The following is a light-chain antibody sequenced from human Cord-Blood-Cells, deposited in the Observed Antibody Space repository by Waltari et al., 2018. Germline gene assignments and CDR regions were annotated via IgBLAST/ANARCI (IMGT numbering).Light chain of an antibody. CDR1: QSISSY. V-gene: IGKV1-39*01. CDR3: QQSYSTPRT. CDR2: AAS. J-gene: IGKJ1*01. Sequence: DIQMTQSPSSLSASVGDRVTSTCRASQSISSYLNWYQQKPGKAPKLLVYAASSLQSGVPSRFSGSGSGTDFTLTISSLQPEDFAPYYCQQSYSTPRTFGQGTKVEIK.